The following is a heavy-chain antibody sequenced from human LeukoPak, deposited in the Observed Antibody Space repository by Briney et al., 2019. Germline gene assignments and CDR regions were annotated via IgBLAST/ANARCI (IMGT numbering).Heavy chain of an antibody. CDR2: IKEDGSEK. J-gene: IGHJ4*02. Sequence: RGSLRLSCAASGFTFSNYWMSWVRQAPGKGLEWVASIKEDGSEKYYEDSVKGRFTISRDNAKNLVYLQMNSLRAEDTAVYYCTRDNRYYYWGQGTVVTVSS. CDR1: GFTFSNYW. D-gene: IGHD2-21*01. V-gene: IGHV3-7*01. CDR3: TRDNRYYY.